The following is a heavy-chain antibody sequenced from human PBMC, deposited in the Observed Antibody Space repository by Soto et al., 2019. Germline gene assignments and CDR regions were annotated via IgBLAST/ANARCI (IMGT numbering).Heavy chain of an antibody. J-gene: IGHJ4*02. D-gene: IGHD6-19*01. CDR3: TKSAVSAGWGVDF. Sequence: EVQLVESGGGLVQPGGSLRLSCVASGFMFDSYAMNWVRQAPGKGLEWVSYISPGGDRIYYAESLKGRITISRDNARNSLSLQMHILSDEDTAVYYCTKSAVSAGWGVDFWGQGALVTVSS. CDR2: ISPGGDRI. CDR1: GFMFDSYA. V-gene: IGHV3-48*02.